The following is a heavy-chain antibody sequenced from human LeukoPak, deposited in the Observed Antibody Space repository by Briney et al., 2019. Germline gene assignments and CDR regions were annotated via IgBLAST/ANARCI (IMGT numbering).Heavy chain of an antibody. Sequence: GESLKISCKASGYRFTNYWIGWVRQLPGQGLEWMGIIYPGDSDTRYSPSFQGQVTISADTSITTAYLQWSSLKASDTAMYYCANNIATGTVNFFDYWGQGTLVTVSS. D-gene: IGHD1-1*01. CDR2: IYPGDSDT. V-gene: IGHV5-51*01. J-gene: IGHJ4*02. CDR3: ANNIATGTVNFFDY. CDR1: GYRFTNYW.